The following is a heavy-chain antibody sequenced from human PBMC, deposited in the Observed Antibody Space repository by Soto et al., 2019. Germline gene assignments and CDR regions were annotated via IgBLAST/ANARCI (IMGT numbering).Heavy chain of an antibody. CDR1: GFTFGNSW. CDR2: MNSDGSTT. Sequence: GVSLSLSCAASGFTFGNSWMHWVRQAPGKGLEWVSRMNSDGSTTDYADSVKGRFTVSRDNAKYSLYLQMNSLRAEDTAVYYCATAEVDYWGPGTLVTVSS. V-gene: IGHV3-74*01. CDR3: ATAEVDY. J-gene: IGHJ4*02.